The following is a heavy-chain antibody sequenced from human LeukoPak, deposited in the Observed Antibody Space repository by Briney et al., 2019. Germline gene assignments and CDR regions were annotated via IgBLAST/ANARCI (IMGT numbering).Heavy chain of an antibody. D-gene: IGHD1-26*01. Sequence: SETLSLTCTVSGGSISSSSNFWGWIRQPPGKGLEWIGSISYSGSTYYNPSLKSRVTISVDTSKNQFSLKLSSVTAADTAVYYCARLTPYSGSPLGDYWGQGTLVTVSS. CDR2: ISYSGST. CDR1: GGSISSSSNF. CDR3: ARLTPYSGSPLGDY. V-gene: IGHV4-39*01. J-gene: IGHJ4*02.